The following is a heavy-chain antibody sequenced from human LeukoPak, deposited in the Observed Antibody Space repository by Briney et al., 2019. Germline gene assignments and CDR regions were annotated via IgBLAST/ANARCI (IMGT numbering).Heavy chain of an antibody. V-gene: IGHV4-59*12. J-gene: IGHJ4*02. CDR1: GGSISTYY. CDR2: IYYSGST. CDR3: ARADDILTRGSLGY. Sequence: SETLSLTCTVSGGSISTYYWSWIRQPPGKGLEWIGYIYYSGSTNYNPSLKSRVTISVDTSKNQFSLKLSSVTAADTAVYYCARADDILTRGSLGYWGQGTLVTVSS. D-gene: IGHD3-9*01.